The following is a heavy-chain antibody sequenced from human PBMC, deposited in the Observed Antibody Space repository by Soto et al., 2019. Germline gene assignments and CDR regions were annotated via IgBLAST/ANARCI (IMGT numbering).Heavy chain of an antibody. V-gene: IGHV3-48*01. CDR2: ISSSRSTK. D-gene: IGHD6-19*01. CDR1: GFTFSSYS. J-gene: IGHJ4*02. CDR3: AREGEPYGSGCRKCGAYDY. Sequence: GGSLRLSCAASGFTFSSYSMNWVRQAPGKGLEWVSYISSSRSTKYYADSVKGRFTISRDNAKNSLYLQMNSLRAEDTAVYYCAREGEPYGSGCRKCGAYDYWGRGTQVTVSS.